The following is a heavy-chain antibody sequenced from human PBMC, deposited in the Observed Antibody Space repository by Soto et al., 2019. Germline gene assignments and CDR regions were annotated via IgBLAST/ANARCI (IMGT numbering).Heavy chain of an antibody. J-gene: IGHJ4*02. CDR3: ARDHVTSWSTSDY. V-gene: IGHV4-34*01. D-gene: IGHD2-2*01. CDR1: GGSFSGYY. Sequence: SETLSLTCAVYGGSFSGYYWSWIRQPPGKGLEWIGEINHSGSTNYNPSLKSRVTISVDTSKNSVFLQMDSLRAEDTAVYYCARDHVTSWSTSDYWGQGTLVTVSS. CDR2: INHSGST.